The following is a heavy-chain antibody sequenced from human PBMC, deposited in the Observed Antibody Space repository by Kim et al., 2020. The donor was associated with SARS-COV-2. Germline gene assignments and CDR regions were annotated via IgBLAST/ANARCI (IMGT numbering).Heavy chain of an antibody. CDR2: SSTI. Sequence: SSTIYYADSVKGRFTISRDNAKNSLYLQMNSLRDEDTAVYYCASGWFGEYWGQGTLVTVSS. V-gene: IGHV3-48*02. J-gene: IGHJ4*02. CDR3: ASGWFGEY. D-gene: IGHD3-10*01.